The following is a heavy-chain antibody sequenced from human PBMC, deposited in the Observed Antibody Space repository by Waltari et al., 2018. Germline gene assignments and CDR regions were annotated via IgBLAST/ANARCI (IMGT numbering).Heavy chain of an antibody. CDR3: AHSRGRYSYGYAFDI. CDR1: GFSLSASGVG. J-gene: IGHJ3*02. Sequence: QITLKESGPTLVKPTQTLTLTCTFSGFSLSASGVGVGWIRQPPGKALEWLALIYWDDDKRYSPSLKGRLTITKDTSKNQVVLTMTNMDPVDTATYYCAHSRGRYSYGYAFDIWGQGTMVTVSS. CDR2: IYWDDDK. D-gene: IGHD5-18*01. V-gene: IGHV2-5*02.